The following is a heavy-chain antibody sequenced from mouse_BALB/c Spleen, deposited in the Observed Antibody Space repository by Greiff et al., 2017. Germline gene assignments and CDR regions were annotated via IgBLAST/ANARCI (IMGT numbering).Heavy chain of an antibody. CDR1: GYAFSSSW. J-gene: IGHJ4*01. D-gene: IGHD1-3*01. CDR3: ARFDNYDYYAMDY. CDR2: IYPGDGDT. Sequence: VMLVESGPELVKPGASVKISCKASGYAFSSSWMNWVKQRPGQGLEWIGRIYPGDGDTNYNGKFKGKATLTADKSSSTAYMQLSSLTSVDSAVYFCARFDNYDYYAMDYWGQGTSVTVSS. V-gene: IGHV1-82*01.